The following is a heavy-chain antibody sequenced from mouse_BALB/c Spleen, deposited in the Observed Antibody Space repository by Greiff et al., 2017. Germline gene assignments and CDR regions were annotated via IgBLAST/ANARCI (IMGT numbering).Heavy chain of an antibody. CDR2: INPYNGGT. V-gene: IGHV1-18*01. CDR1: GYSFTGYT. J-gene: IGHJ3*01. D-gene: IGHD1-1*01. CDR3: ARRTTVVEGAWFAY. Sequence: VQLQQSGPELVKPGASMKISCKASGYSFTGYTMNWVKQSHGKNLEWIGLINPYNGGTSYNQKFKGKATLTVDKSSSTAYMKLLSLTSEDSAVYYCARRTTVVEGAWFAYWGQGTLVTVSA.